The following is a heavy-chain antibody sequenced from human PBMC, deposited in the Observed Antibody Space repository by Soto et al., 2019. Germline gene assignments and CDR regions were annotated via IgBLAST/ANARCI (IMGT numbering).Heavy chain of an antibody. CDR2: IIPIFGTA. D-gene: IGHD3-10*01. CDR3: ARVRIYYGSGCYEYYYYYGMDV. Sequence: QVQLVQSGAEVKKPGSSVKVSCKASGGTFSSYAISWVRQAPGQGLEWMGGIIPIFGTANYAQKFQGRVTITADESTSTAYMELSSQRSEDTAVYYCARVRIYYGSGCYEYYYYYGMDVWGQGTTVTVSS. V-gene: IGHV1-69*01. CDR1: GGTFSSYA. J-gene: IGHJ6*02.